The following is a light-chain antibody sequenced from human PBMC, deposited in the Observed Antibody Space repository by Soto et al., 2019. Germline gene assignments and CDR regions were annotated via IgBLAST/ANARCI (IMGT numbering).Light chain of an antibody. Sequence: QSVLTQPASVSGSPGQSITIYCGGTSSDVGAYIYVSWYQQFPGKAPKLILYEVNNRPSGVSNRFSGSKSDTTASLTISGLQPEDEADYYCSAYSDIDTKVFGTGTKVTVL. V-gene: IGLV2-14*03. CDR2: EVN. CDR3: SAYSDIDTKV. CDR1: SSDVGAYIY. J-gene: IGLJ1*01.